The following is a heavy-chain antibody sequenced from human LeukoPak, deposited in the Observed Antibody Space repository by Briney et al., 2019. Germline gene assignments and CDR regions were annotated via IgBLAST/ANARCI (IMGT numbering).Heavy chain of an antibody. CDR3: ASSTIFGVVSRVDV. J-gene: IGHJ6*04. CDR1: GYTFTGYY. D-gene: IGHD3-3*01. CDR2: INPNSGGT. V-gene: IGHV1-2*02. Sequence: ASVKVSCKASGYTFTGYYMHWVRQAPGQGLEWMGWINPNSGGTNYAQKFQGRVTMTRDTSISTAYMELSRLRSDDTAVYYCASSTIFGVVSRVDVWGKGTTVTVSS.